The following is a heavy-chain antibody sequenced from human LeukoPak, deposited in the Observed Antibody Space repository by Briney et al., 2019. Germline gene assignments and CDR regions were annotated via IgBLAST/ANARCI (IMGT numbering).Heavy chain of an antibody. CDR1: GGSFSGYY. J-gene: IGHJ3*02. Sequence: SETLSLTCAVYGGSFSGYYWSWIRQPPGKGLEWIGEINHSGSTNYNPSLKSRVTISVDTSKNQLSLKLSSVTAADTAVYYCAGPFLGYCSSTSCHTDAFDIWGQGTMVTVSS. D-gene: IGHD2-2*01. CDR2: INHSGST. V-gene: IGHV4-34*01. CDR3: AGPFLGYCSSTSCHTDAFDI.